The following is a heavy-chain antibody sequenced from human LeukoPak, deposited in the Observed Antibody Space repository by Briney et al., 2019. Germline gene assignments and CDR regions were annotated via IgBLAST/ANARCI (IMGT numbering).Heavy chain of an antibody. Sequence: PSETLSLTCAVFGGSFSDYYWSWIRQTPGKGLEWIGEINHSGITNYNPSLKSRVTISADTSKNQFSLKLSSVTAADTSVYYCASDTVAGTGWGQGTLVTVSS. CDR2: INHSGIT. CDR1: GGSFSDYY. D-gene: IGHD6-19*01. J-gene: IGHJ4*02. V-gene: IGHV4-34*01. CDR3: ASDTVAGTG.